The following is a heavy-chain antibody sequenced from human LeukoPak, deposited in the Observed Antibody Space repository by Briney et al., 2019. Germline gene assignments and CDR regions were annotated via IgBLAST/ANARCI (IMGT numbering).Heavy chain of an antibody. Sequence: SETLPLTCAVYGGSFSGYYWSWIRQPPGKGLEWIGEINHSGSTNYNPSLKSRVTISVDTSKNQFSLKLSSVTAADTAVYYCARRSYYDFWSGYYLDPWGQGTLVTVSS. V-gene: IGHV4-34*01. CDR2: INHSGST. J-gene: IGHJ5*02. CDR1: GGSFSGYY. CDR3: ARRSYYDFWSGYYLDP. D-gene: IGHD3-3*01.